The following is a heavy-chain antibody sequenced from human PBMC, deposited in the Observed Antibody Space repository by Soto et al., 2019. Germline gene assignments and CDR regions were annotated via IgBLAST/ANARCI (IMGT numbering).Heavy chain of an antibody. CDR1: GGSISSSSYY. J-gene: IGHJ4*02. CDR3: ASDPLSSSTDY. V-gene: IGHV4-39*01. D-gene: IGHD6-6*01. CDR2: IYYSGST. Sequence: SETLSLTCTVSGGSISSSSYYWGWIRQPPGKGLEWIGSIYYSGSTYYNPSLKSRVTISVDTSKNQFSLKLSSVTAADTAVYYCASDPLSSSTDYWGQGTLVTVSS.